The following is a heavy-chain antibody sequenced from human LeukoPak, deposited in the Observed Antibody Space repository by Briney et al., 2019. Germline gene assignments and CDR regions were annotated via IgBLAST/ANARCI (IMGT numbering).Heavy chain of an antibody. CDR1: GGSISSGGYY. CDR3: ATCGGDCSTYWYFAL. J-gene: IGHJ2*01. D-gene: IGHD2-21*02. Sequence: SQTLSLTCTVSGGSISSGGYYWTWIRQHPGKGLEWIGYIHYSGSTYYNPSLKSRVTISVDTSKNQFSLKLSSVTAADTAVYYCATCGGDCSTYWYFALWGRGTLVTVSS. V-gene: IGHV4-31*03. CDR2: IHYSGST.